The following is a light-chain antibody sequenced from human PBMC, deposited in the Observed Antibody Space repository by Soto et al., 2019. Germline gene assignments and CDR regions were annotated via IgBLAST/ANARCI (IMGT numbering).Light chain of an antibody. Sequence: DIQMTQSPSTLSASVGDRVTITCRASQSISSWLAWYQQKPGKAPKLLMYDASSLKSGVPSRFSGSGSGTEFTLTLTSLQPDDFATYYCQQYDSFSPYTFGQGTKLEI. CDR2: DAS. J-gene: IGKJ2*01. CDR1: QSISSW. V-gene: IGKV1-5*01. CDR3: QQYDSFSPYT.